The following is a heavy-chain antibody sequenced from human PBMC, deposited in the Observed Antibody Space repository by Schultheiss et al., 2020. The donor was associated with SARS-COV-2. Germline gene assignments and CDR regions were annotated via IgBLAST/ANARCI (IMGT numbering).Heavy chain of an antibody. CDR2: ISYDGSNK. CDR3: ARNYCTTTSCRRVHFDY. D-gene: IGHD2-2*01. J-gene: IGHJ4*02. V-gene: IGHV3-30*03. Sequence: GGSLRLSCAASGFTFSSYSMNWVRQAPGKGLEWVAVISYDGSNKYYADSVKGRFTISRDNSKNTLYLQMNSLRAEDTAVYYCARNYCTTTSCRRVHFDYWGQGTLVTVSS. CDR1: GFTFSSYS.